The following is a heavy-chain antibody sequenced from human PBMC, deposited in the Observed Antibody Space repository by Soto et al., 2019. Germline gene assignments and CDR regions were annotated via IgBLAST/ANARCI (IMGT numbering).Heavy chain of an antibody. V-gene: IGHV1-18*01. Sequence: ASVKVSCKASGYTFTSYGISWVRQAPGQGLEWMGWISAYNGNTNYAQKLQGRVTMTTDTSTSTAYMELRSLRSDDTAVYYCARDTGAYYDSSGYYYVKQQSDAFDIWGQGTMVTVSS. CDR3: ARDTGAYYDSSGYYYVKQQSDAFDI. D-gene: IGHD3-22*01. CDR1: GYTFTSYG. CDR2: ISAYNGNT. J-gene: IGHJ3*02.